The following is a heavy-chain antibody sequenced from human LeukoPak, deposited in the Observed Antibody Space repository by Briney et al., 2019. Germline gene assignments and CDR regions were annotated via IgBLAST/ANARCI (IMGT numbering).Heavy chain of an antibody. Sequence: SETLSLTCTVSGDSISTYYWTWIRQPPGKGLEWIGYIYYSGSTNYIPSLKSRVTISVDTSKNQFSLRLSSVTAADTAVYYCARGARYCSGRTCLDYWGQGTLLSLSS. CDR2: IYYSGST. CDR1: GDSISTYY. J-gene: IGHJ4*02. CDR3: ARGARYCSGRTCLDY. V-gene: IGHV4-59*01. D-gene: IGHD2-15*01.